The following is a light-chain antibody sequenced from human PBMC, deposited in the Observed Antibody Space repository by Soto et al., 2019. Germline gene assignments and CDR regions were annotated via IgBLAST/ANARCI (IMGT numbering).Light chain of an antibody. Sequence: DIQMTQSPSSLSASIGDRVTITCQASQDIDNSLNWYQQKPGKAPKLLIYDASNLATGVPTKFSGSGSGTDSTFTISSLQPEDIATYYCQHCDNLPRSFGGGTKVEI. CDR2: DAS. CDR1: QDIDNS. V-gene: IGKV1-33*01. CDR3: QHCDNLPRS. J-gene: IGKJ4*01.